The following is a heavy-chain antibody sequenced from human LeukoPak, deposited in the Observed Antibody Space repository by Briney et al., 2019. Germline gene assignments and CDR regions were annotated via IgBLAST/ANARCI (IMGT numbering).Heavy chain of an antibody. J-gene: IGHJ4*02. Sequence: GRSLRLSCAASGLTFSSYAMHWVRQAPGKGLEWVAVISYDGSNKYYADSVKGRFTISRDNSKNTLYLQMNSLRAEDTAVYYCARVDYYDSSGYYPDYWGQGTLVTVSS. V-gene: IGHV3-30-3*01. CDR2: ISYDGSNK. CDR3: ARVDYYDSSGYYPDY. CDR1: GLTFSSYA. D-gene: IGHD3-22*01.